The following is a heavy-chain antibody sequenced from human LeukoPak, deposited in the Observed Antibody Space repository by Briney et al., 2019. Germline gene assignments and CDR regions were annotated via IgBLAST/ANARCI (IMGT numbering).Heavy chain of an antibody. V-gene: IGHV3-23*01. CDR3: AERSNGDYYYGMDV. D-gene: IGHD4-17*01. CDR2: ISSSGSNT. CDR1: GFTLSSYA. Sequence: GGSLRLSCAASGFTLSSYALSWVRQAPGKGLEWVSSISSSGSNTFYADSVKGRFTISRGEPKNTLYLQMDSLRVEDTAVYYCAERSNGDYYYGMDVWGQGTTVTVSS. J-gene: IGHJ6*02.